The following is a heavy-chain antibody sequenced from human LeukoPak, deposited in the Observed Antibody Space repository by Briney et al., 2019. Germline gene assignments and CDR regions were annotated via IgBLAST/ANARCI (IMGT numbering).Heavy chain of an antibody. CDR1: GFTFDDYA. V-gene: IGHV3-9*03. CDR3: AKDSGGQYIGGPFDS. CDR2: ISWNSGSI. D-gene: IGHD3-10*01. J-gene: IGHJ4*02. Sequence: GRSLRLSCAASGFTFDDYAMHWVRQPPGKGLEWVSGISWNSGSIGFADSVKGRFTISRDNAKNSLYLQMNSLRAEDMALYYCAKDSGGQYIGGPFDSWGQGTLVTVSS.